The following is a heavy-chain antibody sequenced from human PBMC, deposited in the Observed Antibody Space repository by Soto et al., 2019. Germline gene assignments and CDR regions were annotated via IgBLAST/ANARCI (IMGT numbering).Heavy chain of an antibody. Sequence: QVQLVESGGGVVQPGRSLRLSCAASGFTFGAYSMHWVRQPPGKGLEWVAVISYDGTNERYTDPVKGRFTVSRDNSKSPMYLQMKSLRSEDTAVYYCVRDGYSGRSDGFDIWGQGPMVTVPS. D-gene: IGHD1-26*01. CDR2: ISYDGTNE. J-gene: IGHJ3*02. CDR3: VRDGYSGRSDGFDI. CDR1: GFTFGAYS. V-gene: IGHV3-30*14.